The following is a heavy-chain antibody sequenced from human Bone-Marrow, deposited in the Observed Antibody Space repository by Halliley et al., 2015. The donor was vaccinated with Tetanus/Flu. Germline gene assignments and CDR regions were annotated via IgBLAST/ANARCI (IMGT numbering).Heavy chain of an antibody. J-gene: IGHJ4*02. V-gene: IGHV5-51*01. CDR1: GYTLTNYW. D-gene: IGHD5-18*01. CDR3: ARSLLGYSYGYYFVY. Sequence: QLVQSGAEVKKPGESLKISCKGSGYTLTNYWIGWVRQMPGKGLEWMGIIYPGDSDTTYSPSFQGQVTISVDKSISTAYLQWSSLKASDTAMYYCARSLLGYSYGYYFVYWGQGTLVTVSS. CDR2: IYPGDSDT.